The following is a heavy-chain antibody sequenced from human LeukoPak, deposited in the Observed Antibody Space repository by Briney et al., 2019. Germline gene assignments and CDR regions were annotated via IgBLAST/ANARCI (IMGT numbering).Heavy chain of an antibody. Sequence: GRSLRLSCAVSGFTFSNFAVNCVRQAPRKGLEWVTVIGGGDGSIYYAESVKGRFTISRDNSKNTLYLQMTSRRAEEAAIYYCAKGMGLAHYYFYGMDVGGQGTTVTVS. CDR3: AKGMGLAHYYFYGMDV. V-gene: IGHV3-23*01. CDR1: GFTFSNFA. CDR2: IGGGDGSI. D-gene: IGHD6-19*01. J-gene: IGHJ6*02.